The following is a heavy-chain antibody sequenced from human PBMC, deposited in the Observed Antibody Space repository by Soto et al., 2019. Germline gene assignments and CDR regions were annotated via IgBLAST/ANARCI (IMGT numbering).Heavy chain of an antibody. CDR2: IYYSGST. D-gene: IGHD2-15*01. CDR1: GGSISSYY. CDR3: ARISYCSGGSCYSSTLWGEYYYYMDV. V-gene: IGHV4-59*08. Sequence: SETLSLTCTVSGGSISSYYWSWIRQPPGKGLEWIGYIYYSGSTNYNPSLKSRVTISVDTSKNQFSLKLSSVTAADTAVYYCARISYCSGGSCYSSTLWGEYYYYMDVWGKGTTVTVSS. J-gene: IGHJ6*03.